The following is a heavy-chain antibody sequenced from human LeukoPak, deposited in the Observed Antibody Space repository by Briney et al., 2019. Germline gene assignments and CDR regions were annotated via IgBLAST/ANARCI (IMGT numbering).Heavy chain of an antibody. CDR1: GFTVSSNY. V-gene: IGHV3-53*01. D-gene: IGHD1-26*01. CDR2: IYSGGST. Sequence: GGSLRLSREASGFTVSSNYMSWVRQAPGKGLEWVSVIYSGGSTYYADSVKGRFTISRDNSKNTLYLQMNSLRAEDTAVYYCARDFSEYSGSYYSDYWGQGTLVTVSS. J-gene: IGHJ4*02. CDR3: ARDFSEYSGSYYSDY.